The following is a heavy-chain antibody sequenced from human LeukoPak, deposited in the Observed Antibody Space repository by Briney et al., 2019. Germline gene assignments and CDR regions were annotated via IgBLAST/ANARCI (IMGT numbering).Heavy chain of an antibody. CDR1: GFTFSSYG. CDR3: ARDGYSSGWYGFVDY. CDR2: IWYDGSNK. V-gene: IGHV3-33*01. D-gene: IGHD6-19*01. Sequence: GGSLRLSCAASGFTFSSYGMHWARQAPGKGLEWVAVIWYDGSNKYYADSVKGRFTISRDNSKNTLYLQMNSLRAEDAAVYYCARDGYSSGWYGFVDYWGQGTLVTVSP. J-gene: IGHJ4*02.